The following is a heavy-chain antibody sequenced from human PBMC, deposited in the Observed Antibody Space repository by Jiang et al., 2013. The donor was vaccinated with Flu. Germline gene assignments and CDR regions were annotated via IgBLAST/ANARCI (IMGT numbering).Heavy chain of an antibody. J-gene: IGHJ6*01. CDR1: GFTFSSYG. CDR3: AREQWLARYGMDV. V-gene: IGHV3-33*08. Sequence: VQLVESGGGVVQPGRSLRLSCAASGFTFSSYGMHWVRQAPGKGLEWVAVIWYDGSNKYYADSVKGRSTISRDNSKNTLYLQMNSLRAEDTAVYYCAREQWLARYGMDVWGPRDHGSPSPQ. D-gene: IGHD6-19*01. CDR2: IWYDGSNK.